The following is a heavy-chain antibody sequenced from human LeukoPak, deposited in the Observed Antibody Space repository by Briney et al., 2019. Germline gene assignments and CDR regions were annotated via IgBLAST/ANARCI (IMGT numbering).Heavy chain of an antibody. CDR1: GYSFTSYW. Sequence: ESLKISCKGSGYSFTSYWIGWVRQMPGKGLEWMGIIYPGDSDTRYSPSFQGQVTISADKSISTAYLQWSSLKASDTAMYYCARRSIAARPEVGWYFDLWGRGTLVTVSS. CDR3: ARRSIAARPEVGWYFDL. J-gene: IGHJ2*01. D-gene: IGHD6-6*01. V-gene: IGHV5-51*01. CDR2: IYPGDSDT.